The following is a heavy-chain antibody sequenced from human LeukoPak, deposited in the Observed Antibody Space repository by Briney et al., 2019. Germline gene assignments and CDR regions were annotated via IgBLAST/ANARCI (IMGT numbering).Heavy chain of an antibody. D-gene: IGHD5-18*01. CDR3: AKDLRGSYGEFDY. Sequence: GGSLGLSCAASGFTFSSYAMSWVRQAPGKGLEWVSAISGSGGSTYYADSVKGRFTISRDNSKNTLYLQMNSLRAEDTAVYYCAKDLRGSYGEFDYWGQGTLVTVSS. CDR2: ISGSGGST. CDR1: GFTFSSYA. J-gene: IGHJ4*02. V-gene: IGHV3-23*01.